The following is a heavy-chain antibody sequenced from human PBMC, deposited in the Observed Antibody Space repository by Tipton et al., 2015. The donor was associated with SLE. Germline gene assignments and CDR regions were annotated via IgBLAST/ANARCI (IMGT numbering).Heavy chain of an antibody. CDR3: ARDGGITTDIDV. Sequence: TLSLTCNVSGDSISGYYWNWIRQPPGKGLEWVGFISYSGNTNYNPSLKSRVTISIDTSNNLFYLRLMSVTAADTAAYYCARDGGITTDIDVWGKGITVTVPS. D-gene: IGHD3-10*01. CDR1: GDSISGYY. CDR2: ISYSGNT. J-gene: IGHJ6*03. V-gene: IGHV4-59*01.